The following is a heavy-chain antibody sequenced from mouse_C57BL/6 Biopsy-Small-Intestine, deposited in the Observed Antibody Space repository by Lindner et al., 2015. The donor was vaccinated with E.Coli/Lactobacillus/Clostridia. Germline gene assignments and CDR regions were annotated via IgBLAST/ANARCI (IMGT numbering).Heavy chain of an antibody. CDR3: EGGGY. CDR2: IYPGDGDT. CDR1: GYAISSSW. V-gene: IGHV1-82*01. J-gene: IGHJ2*01. Sequence: VQLQESGPELVKPGASVKISCKASGYAISSSWMNWVKQRPGKGLEWIGRIYPGDGDTNCNGKFKGKATLTADKSSSTAYMQLSSLTSEDSAVYFCEGGGYWGQGTTLTVSS.